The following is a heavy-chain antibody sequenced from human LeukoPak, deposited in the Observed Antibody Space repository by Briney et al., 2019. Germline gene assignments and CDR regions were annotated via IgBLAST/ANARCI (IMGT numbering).Heavy chain of an antibody. D-gene: IGHD2-21*01. CDR1: DYTFTSYG. V-gene: IGHV1-2*02. Sequence: GASVKVSCKASDYTFTSYGISWVRQAPGQGLEWMGWINPNSGGTNYAQKFQGRVTMTRDTSISTAYMELSRLRSDDTAVYYCAGGLWFPFDYWGQGTLVTVSS. CDR2: INPNSGGT. CDR3: AGGLWFPFDY. J-gene: IGHJ4*02.